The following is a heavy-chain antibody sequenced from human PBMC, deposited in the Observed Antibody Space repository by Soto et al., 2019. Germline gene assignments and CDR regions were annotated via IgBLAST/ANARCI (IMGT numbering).Heavy chain of an antibody. Sequence: GESLKISCKGSGYSFTSYWIGWVRQMPGKGLEGMGIIYPGDSDTRYSPSFQGQVTISADKSISTAYLQWSSLKASDTAMYYCARTSAAGKYYYGMDVSGQGTTVTVSS. CDR2: IYPGDSDT. D-gene: IGHD6-13*01. CDR3: ARTSAAGKYYYGMDV. V-gene: IGHV5-51*01. CDR1: GYSFTSYW. J-gene: IGHJ6*02.